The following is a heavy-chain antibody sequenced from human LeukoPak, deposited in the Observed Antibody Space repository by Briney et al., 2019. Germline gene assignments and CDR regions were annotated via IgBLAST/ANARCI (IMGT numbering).Heavy chain of an antibody. J-gene: IGHJ4*02. Sequence: GGTLRLSCAASGFTFSSYGMSWVRQAPGKGLEWVSAISGSGGSTYYADSVKGRFTISRDNSKNTLFLQMNSLRAEDTAVYYCARAVGGDNDLWGQGTLVTVSS. CDR2: ISGSGGST. CDR1: GFTFSSYG. CDR3: ARAVGGDNDL. D-gene: IGHD4-17*01. V-gene: IGHV3-23*01.